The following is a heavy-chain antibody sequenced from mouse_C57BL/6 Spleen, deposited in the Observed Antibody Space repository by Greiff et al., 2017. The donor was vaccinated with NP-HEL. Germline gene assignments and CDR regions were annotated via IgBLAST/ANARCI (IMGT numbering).Heavy chain of an antibody. D-gene: IGHD1-1*01. J-gene: IGHJ4*01. CDR1: GYTFTSYW. CDR3: ARLPFITTVGETDY. V-gene: IGHV1-55*01. Sequence: QVQLQQPGAELVKPGASVKMSCKASGYTFTSYWITWVKQRPGQGLEWIGDIYPGSGSTNYNEKFKSKATLTVDTSSSTSYMQLSSLTSEDSAVYYCARLPFITTVGETDYWGQGTSVTVSS. CDR2: IYPGSGST.